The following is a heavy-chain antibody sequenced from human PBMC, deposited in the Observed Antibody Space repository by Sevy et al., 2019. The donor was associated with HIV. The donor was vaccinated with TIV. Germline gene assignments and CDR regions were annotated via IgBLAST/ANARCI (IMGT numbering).Heavy chain of an antibody. Sequence: GGSLRLSCAASGFTFSSYSMNWVRQAPGKGLEWASYISSSSSTIYYADSVKGRFTISRDNAKNSLYLQMNSLRAEDTAVYYCAKGDSTYSYNWFDPWGQGTLVTVSS. J-gene: IGHJ5*02. CDR3: AKGDSTYSYNWFDP. V-gene: IGHV3-48*01. CDR2: ISSSSSTI. D-gene: IGHD3-16*01. CDR1: GFTFSSYS.